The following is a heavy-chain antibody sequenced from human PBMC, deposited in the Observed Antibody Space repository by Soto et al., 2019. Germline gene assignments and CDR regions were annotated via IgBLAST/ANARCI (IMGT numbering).Heavy chain of an antibody. J-gene: IGHJ5*02. Sequence: ASETLSLTCAVSGGSISSGGYSWSWIRQPPGKGLEWIGYIYHSGSTYYNQSLKSRVNISVDRSKNQFSLKLSSVTAADTAVYYCARALQSYNWFDPWGQGTLVTVSS. CDR3: ARALQSYNWFDP. D-gene: IGHD1-1*01. V-gene: IGHV4-30-2*01. CDR1: GGSISSGGYS. CDR2: IYHSGST.